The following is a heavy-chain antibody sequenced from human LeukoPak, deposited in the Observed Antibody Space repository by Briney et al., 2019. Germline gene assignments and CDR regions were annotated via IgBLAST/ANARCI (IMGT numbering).Heavy chain of an antibody. D-gene: IGHD2-21*02. CDR3: ARVLACCGGDCYPNWFDP. CDR2: IYYSGST. Sequence: PSETLSLTCTVSGGSISSGGYYWSWIRQHPGKGLEWIGYIYYSGSTYYNPSLKSRVTISVDTSKNQFSLKLSSVTAADTAVHYCARVLACCGGDCYPNWFDPWGQGTLVTVSS. CDR1: GGSISSGGYY. V-gene: IGHV4-31*03. J-gene: IGHJ5*02.